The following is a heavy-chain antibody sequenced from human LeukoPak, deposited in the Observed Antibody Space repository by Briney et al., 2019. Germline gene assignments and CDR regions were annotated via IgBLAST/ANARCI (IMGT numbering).Heavy chain of an antibody. V-gene: IGHV3-74*03. CDR3: SRSLFDY. CDR1: GFPFSSYW. J-gene: IGHJ4*02. Sequence: SGGSLRLSCEPSGFPFSSYWMLWVRQAPGKGLVWVSRISGDGTIKTYADFVRGRFTISRDNTKNILYLQMNSLKVEDTATYFCSRSLFDYWGQGVLVTVSS. CDR2: ISGDGTIK.